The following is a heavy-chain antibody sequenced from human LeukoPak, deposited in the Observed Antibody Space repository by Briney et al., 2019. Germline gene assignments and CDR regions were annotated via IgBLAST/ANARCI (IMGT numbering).Heavy chain of an antibody. CDR2: IIPIIGIA. CDR3: ARVDTAMVIDY. CDR1: GFTFSSYA. V-gene: IGHV1-69*04. J-gene: IGHJ4*02. D-gene: IGHD5-18*01. Sequence: SVKVSCTASGFTFSSYAISWVRQAPEQGLEWMGRIIPIIGIANYAKKFQGRVTITADKSTSTAYMELSSLRSEDTAVYYCARVDTAMVIDYWGQGTLVTVSS.